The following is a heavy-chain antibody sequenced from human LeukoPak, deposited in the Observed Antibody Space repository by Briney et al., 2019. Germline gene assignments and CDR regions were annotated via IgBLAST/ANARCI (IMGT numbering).Heavy chain of an antibody. V-gene: IGHV3-7*05. CDR2: IKQDGSQK. CDR1: GFTLSTYW. D-gene: IGHD4-17*01. J-gene: IGHJ3*02. Sequence: GGPLTLSCAASGFTLSTYWMSWVRQAPGKGLEWVATIKQDGSQKEYVDSVKGRFTISRDNAKNSLYLQMNSLRAEDTAVYYCARDPTVTNFHDAFDIWGQGTMVTVSS. CDR3: ARDPTVTNFHDAFDI.